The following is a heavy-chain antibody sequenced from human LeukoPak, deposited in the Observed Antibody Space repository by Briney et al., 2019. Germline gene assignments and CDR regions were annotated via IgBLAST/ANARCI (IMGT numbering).Heavy chain of an antibody. V-gene: IGHV3-30*02. Sequence: GGSLRLSCAASGFPFSSYGVHWVRQAPGKGLGWVAFIRYDGSNKYYADSVKGRFTISRDNSKNTLYLQMNSLRAEDTAVYYCANPMTTVTKIDYWGQGTLVTVSS. J-gene: IGHJ4*02. D-gene: IGHD4-17*01. CDR3: ANPMTTVTKIDY. CDR1: GFPFSSYG. CDR2: IRYDGSNK.